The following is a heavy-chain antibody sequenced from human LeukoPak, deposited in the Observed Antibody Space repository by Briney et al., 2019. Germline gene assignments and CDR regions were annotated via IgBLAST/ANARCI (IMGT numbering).Heavy chain of an antibody. CDR2: LYYSGNT. J-gene: IGHJ6*03. D-gene: IGHD6-19*01. CDR1: GGSISSSRYC. CDR3: ARNIAVAGRGDYMDV. Sequence: PSETLSLTCTVSGGSISSSRYCGGWIRQPPGKGLEWIGSLYYSGNTYYNPSLKSRVTISVDTSKNQFSLKLSSVTAADTTVYYCARNIAVAGRGDYMDVWGKGTTVTISS. V-gene: IGHV4-39*01.